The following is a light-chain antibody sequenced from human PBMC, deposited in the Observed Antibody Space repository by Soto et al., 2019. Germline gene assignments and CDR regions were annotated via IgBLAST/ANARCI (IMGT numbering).Light chain of an antibody. CDR1: SSDVGGYNY. V-gene: IGLV2-14*01. Sequence: QSALTQPASVSGSPGQSITISCTGTSSDVGGYNYVSWYQQHPGKAPKLMIYDVSNRPSGVSNRFSGSKSGNTASLTISGLQAEVEADYYCSSYTSSSTSFGTGTKVTVL. J-gene: IGLJ1*01. CDR2: DVS. CDR3: SSYTSSSTS.